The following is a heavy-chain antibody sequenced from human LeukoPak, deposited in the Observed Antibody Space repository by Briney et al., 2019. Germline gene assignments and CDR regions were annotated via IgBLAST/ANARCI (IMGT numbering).Heavy chain of an antibody. CDR2: IYYSGST. J-gene: IGHJ4*02. V-gene: IGHV4-59*08. Sequence: SETLSLTCTVSGGSISSYYWSWIRQPPGKGLEWIGYIYYSGSTNYNPSLKSRVTISVDTSKNQFSLKLSSVTAADTAVYYCASLGSYDYFDYWGQGTLVTVSS. D-gene: IGHD1-26*01. CDR1: GGSISSYY. CDR3: ASLGSYDYFDY.